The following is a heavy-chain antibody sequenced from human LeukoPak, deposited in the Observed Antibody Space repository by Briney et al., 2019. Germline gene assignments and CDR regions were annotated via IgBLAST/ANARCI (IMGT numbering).Heavy chain of an antibody. CDR3: ARETSKGYCSGGSCSEGDWFDP. CDR2: IIPILGIA. V-gene: IGHV1-69*04. D-gene: IGHD2-15*01. Sequence: GSSVKVFCTASGGTFSSYAISWVRQAPGQGLEWMGRIIPILGIANYAKKFQGRVTITADKSTSTAYMELSSLRSEDTAVYYCARETSKGYCSGGSCSEGDWFDPWGQGTLVTVSS. CDR1: GGTFSSYA. J-gene: IGHJ5*02.